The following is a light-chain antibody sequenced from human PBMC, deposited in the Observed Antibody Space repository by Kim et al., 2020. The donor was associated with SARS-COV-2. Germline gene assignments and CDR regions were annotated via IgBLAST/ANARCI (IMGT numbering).Light chain of an antibody. CDR1: NIGGKS. CDR2: SDR. V-gene: IGLV3-21*04. CDR3: QVWDTSTDHVV. Sequence: SYELTQPPSVSVAPGQTATLTCGGDNIGGKSVHWYQQMPGQAPVVVIFSDRDRPPGIPARFSGSNSDTTATLTISGVEAGDEADYYCQVWDTSTDHVVFG. J-gene: IGLJ1*01.